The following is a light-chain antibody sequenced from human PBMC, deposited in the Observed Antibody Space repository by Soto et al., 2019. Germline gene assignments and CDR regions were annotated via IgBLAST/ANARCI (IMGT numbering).Light chain of an antibody. J-gene: IGLJ2*01. CDR3: QAWDSNTVV. V-gene: IGLV3-1*01. CDR2: QDS. CDR1: KLGYKY. Sequence: SYELTQPPSVSVSPGQTASITCSGDKLGYKYACWYQHKPGQSPMLVIYQDSKRPSGIPERFSGSNSGNTATLTISGTQAMDESDYYCQAWDSNTVVFGGGTKLTVL.